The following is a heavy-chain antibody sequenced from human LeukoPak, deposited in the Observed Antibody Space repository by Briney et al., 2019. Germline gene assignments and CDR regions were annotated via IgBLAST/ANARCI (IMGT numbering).Heavy chain of an antibody. CDR3: AREGSYYYYGMDV. CDR1: GGSISSYY. V-gene: IGHV4-59*12. CDR2: IYYSGST. Sequence: SETLSLTCTVSGGSISSYYWSWIRQPPGKGLEWIGYIYYSGSTNYNPSLKSRVTISVDTSKNQFSLKLSSVTAADTAVYYCAREGSYYYYGMDVWGQGTTVTVSS. J-gene: IGHJ6*02.